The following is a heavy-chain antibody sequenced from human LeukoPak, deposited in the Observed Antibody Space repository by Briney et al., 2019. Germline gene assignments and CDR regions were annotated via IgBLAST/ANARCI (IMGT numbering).Heavy chain of an antibody. Sequence: PGGSLRLSCAASGFTFSNYVMHWVRQAPGKGLEWVALISYDGSNKYYAGSVKGRFTISRDNSKNTLYLQVNSLRAEDTAVYYCAKDPRRYSRTGGYFEYWGQGTLVTVSS. CDR3: AKDPRRYSRTGGYFEY. V-gene: IGHV3-30*18. CDR1: GFTFSNYV. D-gene: IGHD6-13*01. J-gene: IGHJ4*02. CDR2: ISYDGSNK.